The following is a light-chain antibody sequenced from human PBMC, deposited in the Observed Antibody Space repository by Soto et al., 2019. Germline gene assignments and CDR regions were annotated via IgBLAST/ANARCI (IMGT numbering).Light chain of an antibody. CDR2: DAS. Sequence: DIQMTQSPSTLSASVGDRVTITCRASQSISSRLAWYQQKPGKAPNLLIYDASSLEGGVPSRFSGSGSETEFTLTISSLQPDDFATYYCQQYISGWTFGQGTNVEIK. V-gene: IGKV1-5*01. CDR3: QQYISGWT. CDR1: QSISSR. J-gene: IGKJ1*01.